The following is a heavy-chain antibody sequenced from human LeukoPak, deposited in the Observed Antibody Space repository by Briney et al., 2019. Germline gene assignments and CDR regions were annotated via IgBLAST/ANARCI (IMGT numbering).Heavy chain of an antibody. CDR1: EFTFSTYW. CDR3: ALGYCSGGSCPARREDNWFDP. CDR2: IRQDGNEK. J-gene: IGHJ5*02. V-gene: IGHV3-7*01. Sequence: PGGSLRLSCAASEFTFSTYWMSWVRQAPGKGLEWVANIRQDGNEKKYVDSVKGRFTISRDNAKNSLYLQMDNLRAEDTAVYYCALGYCSGGSCPARREDNWFDPWGQGTLVTVSS. D-gene: IGHD2-15*01.